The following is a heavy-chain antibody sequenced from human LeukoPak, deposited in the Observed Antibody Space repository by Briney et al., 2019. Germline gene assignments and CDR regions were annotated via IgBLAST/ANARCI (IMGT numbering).Heavy chain of an antibody. CDR3: ARASYCSDTVCHNLAWFGP. Sequence: PSETLSLTCTISGGSISNYCWSWIRQPPGEGLEWIGRVFRSGSTNYNPSLKSRVTMFLDTSKNQFSLKLTSVTAADTAVYYCARASYCSDTVCHNLAWFGPWGQGTPVTVSS. J-gene: IGHJ5*02. V-gene: IGHV4-4*07. CDR1: GGSISNYC. D-gene: IGHD2-15*01. CDR2: VFRSGST.